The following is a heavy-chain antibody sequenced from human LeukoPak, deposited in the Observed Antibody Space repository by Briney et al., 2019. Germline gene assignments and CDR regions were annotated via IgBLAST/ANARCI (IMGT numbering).Heavy chain of an antibody. Sequence: GGSLRLSCAASGFTFSTYWMHWVRQPPGKGLVWVSRINGDGTQTNYADSVKGRFTLSRDNAKNTLYLQMNSLRADDTPVCFCIRDLSDHDYWGQGALVTVSS. V-gene: IGHV3-74*01. CDR3: IRDLSDHDY. J-gene: IGHJ4*02. CDR1: GFTFSTYW. CDR2: INGDGTQT.